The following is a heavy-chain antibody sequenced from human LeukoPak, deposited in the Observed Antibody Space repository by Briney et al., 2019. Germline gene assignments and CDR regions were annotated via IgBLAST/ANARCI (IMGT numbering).Heavy chain of an antibody. J-gene: IGHJ6*02. CDR2: MYSGGST. CDR3: AREQVVVGRGYYGMDV. D-gene: IGHD2-2*01. V-gene: IGHV3-66*01. CDR1: GFTFSSYG. Sequence: GGSLRLSCAASGFTFSSYGMHWVRQAPGKGLEWVSVMYSGGSTFYGDSVKGGFTISRDNSMNTLYLQMNSLRVDDTAVYYCAREQVVVGRGYYGMDVWGQGTTVTVSS.